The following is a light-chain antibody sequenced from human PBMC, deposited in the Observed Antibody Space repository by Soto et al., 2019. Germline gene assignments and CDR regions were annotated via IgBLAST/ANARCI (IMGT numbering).Light chain of an antibody. J-gene: IGLJ1*01. CDR3: SSYTISRTYV. CDR1: NSDVGSYNY. CDR2: NVH. Sequence: QSVLTQPVSVSGSPGQSITISCTGTNSDVGSYNYVSWHQQHPGKAPKLMIYNVHDRPSGISNRFSGSKSGNTASLTISGLQGEDEADYYCSSYTISRTYVFGTGTKVTVL. V-gene: IGLV2-14*03.